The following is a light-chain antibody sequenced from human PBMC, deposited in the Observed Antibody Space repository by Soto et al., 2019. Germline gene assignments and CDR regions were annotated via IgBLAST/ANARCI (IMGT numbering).Light chain of an antibody. CDR2: EDN. CDR3: CSYASGSTYV. CDR1: SSDVGNYNL. J-gene: IGLJ1*01. V-gene: IGLV2-23*01. Sequence: QSVLTQPAFVSGSPGQSITISCTGTSSDVGNYNLVSWYQQHPGKAPKLMIYEDNKRPSGVSHRFSGSKSGNRASLTISGLQAEDEADYYCCSYASGSTYVFGTGTKLTVL.